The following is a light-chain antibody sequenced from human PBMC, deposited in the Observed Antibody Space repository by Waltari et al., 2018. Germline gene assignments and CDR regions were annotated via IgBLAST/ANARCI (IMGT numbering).Light chain of an antibody. CDR2: DVT. CDR3: SSQTLDGLVL. V-gene: IGLV2-14*03. J-gene: IGLJ2*01. CDR1: GSAVGAAAS. Sequence: QSALTQPASVSGAPGQSITISCSGVGSAVGAAASLSSHQHHPGKAPQVIIYDVTNRPSGVSDRFSASKSANTASLTISRLQPEDEADYYCSSQTLDGLVLFGGGTRLTVL.